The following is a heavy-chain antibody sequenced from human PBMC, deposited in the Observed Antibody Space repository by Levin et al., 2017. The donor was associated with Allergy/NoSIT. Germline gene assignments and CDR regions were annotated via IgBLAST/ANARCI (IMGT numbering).Heavy chain of an antibody. J-gene: IGHJ6*03. V-gene: IGHV4-34*01. CDR3: ARGARIIVVVPAARDYYYMDV. D-gene: IGHD2-2*01. Sequence: SQTLSLTCAVYGGSFSGYYWSWIRQPPGKGLEWIGEINHSGSTNYNPSLKSRVTISVDTSKNQFSLKLSSVTAADTAVYYCARGARIIVVVPAARDYYYMDVWGKGTTVTVSS. CDR2: INHSGST. CDR1: GGSFSGYY.